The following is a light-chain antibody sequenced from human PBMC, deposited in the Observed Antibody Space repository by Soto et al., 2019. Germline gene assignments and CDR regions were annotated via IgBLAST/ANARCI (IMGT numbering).Light chain of an antibody. J-gene: IGKJ1*01. CDR1: ESISRN. CDR3: QQYHNWPPAWT. CDR2: GAS. V-gene: IGKV3-15*01. Sequence: EIVMTQSPATLSVSPGESATLSCRASESISRNLAWYQQKPGQAPRLLVYGASTRASGVAARFSGGGSGTDFALTISSLQSENFAMYLCQQYHNWPPAWTFGQGTKVEIK.